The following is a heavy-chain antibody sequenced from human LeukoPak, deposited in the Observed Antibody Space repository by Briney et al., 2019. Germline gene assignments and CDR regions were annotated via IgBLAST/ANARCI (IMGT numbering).Heavy chain of an antibody. J-gene: IGHJ3*02. CDR1: GFTFSNAW. V-gene: IGHV3-30*03. CDR3: AREANRAFDI. Sequence: GGSLRLSCAASGFTFSNAWMSWVRQAPGKGLEWVAVISYDGSNKYYADSVKGRFTISRDNSKNTLYLQMNSLRAEDTAVYYCAREANRAFDIWGQGTMVTVSS. CDR2: ISYDGSNK. D-gene: IGHD1-14*01.